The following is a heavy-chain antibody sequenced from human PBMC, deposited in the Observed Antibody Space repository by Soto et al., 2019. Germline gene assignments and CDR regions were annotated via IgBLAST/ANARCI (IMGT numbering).Heavy chain of an antibody. CDR3: EKGKVEYCSSPSCALLDY. D-gene: IGHD2-2*01. Sequence: EVQLLESGGGLVQPGGSLRLSCAASGFTFSSYAMSWVRQAPGKGLEWVSAISGSGGSTYYADSVKGRFTISRDNSKNTLYQKINSRRAENTAVYYGEKGKVEYCSSPSCALLDYGGQGPLFPASS. CDR1: GFTFSSYA. J-gene: IGHJ4*02. CDR2: ISGSGGST. V-gene: IGHV3-23*01.